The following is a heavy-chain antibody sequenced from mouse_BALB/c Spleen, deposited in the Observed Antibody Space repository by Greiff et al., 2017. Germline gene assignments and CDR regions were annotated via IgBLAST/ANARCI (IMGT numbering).Heavy chain of an antibody. CDR2: ISDGGSYT. Sequence: DVKLVESGGGLVKPGGSLKLSCAASGFTFSDYYMYWVRQTPEKRLEWVATISDGGSYTYYPDSVKGRFTISRDNAKNNLYLQMSSLKSEDTAMYYCARVTHYYDSDWYFYVWGAGTTVTVSS. CDR1: GFTFSDYY. CDR3: ARVTHYYDSDWYFYV. D-gene: IGHD2-4*01. V-gene: IGHV5-4*02. J-gene: IGHJ1*01.